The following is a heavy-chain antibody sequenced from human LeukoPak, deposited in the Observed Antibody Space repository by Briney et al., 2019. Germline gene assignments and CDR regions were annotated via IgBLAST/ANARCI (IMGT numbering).Heavy chain of an antibody. J-gene: IGHJ6*04. CDR1: GYTFVRYG. Sequence: ASVTVSCKSSGYTFVRYGITWVRQAPGQGLEWMGWISPFSGNTNFAQNFQGRVTMTTDTSATTPYMQLRSLRSDDTAVYYCARDQYDILTTCQTFYYNYALDVWGKGTTASVSS. CDR2: ISPFSGNT. D-gene: IGHD3-9*01. V-gene: IGHV1-18*01. CDR3: ARDQYDILTTCQTFYYNYALDV.